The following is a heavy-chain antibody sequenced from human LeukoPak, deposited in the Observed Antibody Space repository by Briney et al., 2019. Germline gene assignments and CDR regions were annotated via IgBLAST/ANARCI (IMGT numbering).Heavy chain of an antibody. CDR1: GYTFTGYY. CDR2: INPNSGGT. D-gene: IGHD3-10*01. J-gene: IGHJ4*02. CDR3: ARDQRITMVRGVTRPDY. V-gene: IGHV1-2*06. Sequence: ASVKVSCKASGYTFTGYYMHWVRQAPGQGLEWMGRINPNSGGTNYAQKFQGRVTMTRDTSISTAYMELSGLRSDDTAVYYCARDQRITMVRGVTRPDYWGQGTLVTVSS.